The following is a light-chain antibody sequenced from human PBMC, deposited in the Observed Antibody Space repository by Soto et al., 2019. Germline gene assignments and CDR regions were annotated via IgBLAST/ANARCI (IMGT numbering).Light chain of an antibody. CDR1: QSVSNN. CDR3: KHYNYWPPKT. J-gene: IGKJ1*01. CDR2: GAY. Sequence: EIVLTQSPGTLSLCPWEIATLSCRASQSVSNNYLAWYQQKPDQAPRLLIYGAYTRATGIPARFSGSGSGTDFTLTISSLQSEDFAVYYCKHYNYWPPKTFGQGTKVDIK. V-gene: IGKV3-15*01.